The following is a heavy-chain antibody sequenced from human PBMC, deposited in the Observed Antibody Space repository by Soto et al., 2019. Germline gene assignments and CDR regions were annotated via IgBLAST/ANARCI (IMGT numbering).Heavy chain of an antibody. CDR3: AREIPPGIAAAGTNWFDP. CDR2: ISSSSSTI. V-gene: IGHV3-48*01. CDR1: GFTLSSYR. D-gene: IGHD6-13*01. Sequence: GSLRLSCAASGFTLSSYRMNWVRQAPGKGLEWVSYISSSSSTIYYADSVKGRFTSSRDNAKNSLYRQMNSLRAEDPAVYYCAREIPPGIAAAGTNWFDPWGQGTLVTVS. J-gene: IGHJ5*02.